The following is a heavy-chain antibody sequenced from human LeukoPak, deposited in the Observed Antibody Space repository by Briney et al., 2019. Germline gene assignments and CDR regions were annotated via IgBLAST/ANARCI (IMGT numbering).Heavy chain of an antibody. D-gene: IGHD5-12*01. CDR1: GGSISSHY. J-gene: IGHJ6*03. CDR2: IYYSGST. CDR3: ARAISGYATAYYYCYMDV. V-gene: IGHV4-59*11. Sequence: SETLSLTCTVSGGSISSHYWSWIRQPPGKGLEWLGYIYYSGSTNYNPSLKSRVTISVDTSKNQFSLKLSSVTAADTAVYYCARAISGYATAYYYCYMDVWGKGTTVTVSS.